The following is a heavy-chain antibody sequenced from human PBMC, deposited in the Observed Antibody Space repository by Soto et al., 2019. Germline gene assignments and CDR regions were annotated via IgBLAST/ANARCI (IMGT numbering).Heavy chain of an antibody. CDR2: IRSKAYGGTT. V-gene: IGHV3-49*03. D-gene: IGHD3-16*02. J-gene: IGHJ6*03. CDR3: TRYRGLGLHLGELSLERLGHMDV. CDR1: GFTFGDYA. Sequence: EVQLVESGGGLVQPGRSLRLSCTASGFTFGDYAMSWFRQAPGKGLEWVGFIRSKAYGGTTEYAASVKGRFTISRDDSKSIAYLQMNSLKTEDTAVYYCTRYRGLGLHLGELSLERLGHMDVWGKGTTVTVSS.